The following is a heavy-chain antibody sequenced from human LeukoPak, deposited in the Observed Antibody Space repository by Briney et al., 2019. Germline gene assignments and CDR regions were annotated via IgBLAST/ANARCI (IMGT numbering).Heavy chain of an antibody. CDR3: ARDPYSGGYGAYYYYYMDL. V-gene: IGHV3-21*01. J-gene: IGHJ6*03. Sequence: GGSLRLSCAASGFTFSSYSMNWVRRTPGKGLEWVSSITTSSSHIFYADSVRGRFTISRDNADNSLYLQMSSLRDEDTAVYYCARDPYSGGYGAYYYYYMDLWGKGTTVTVSS. CDR1: GFTFSSYS. D-gene: IGHD5-12*01. CDR2: ITTSSSHI.